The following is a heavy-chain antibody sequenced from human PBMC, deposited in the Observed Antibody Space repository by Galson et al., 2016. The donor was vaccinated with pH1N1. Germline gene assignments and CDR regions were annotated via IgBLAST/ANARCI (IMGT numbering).Heavy chain of an antibody. D-gene: IGHD1-26*01. CDR3: ARGRLVGATIDRDY. CDR2: IYDNGNT. CDR1: GGSISGHY. V-gene: IGHV4-59*11. Sequence: ETLSFTCTVSGGSISGHYWSWIRQPPGKGLEWIGYIYDNGNTDYIPSLKRRVSMSVDTSKKQFSLKLTSVTAADTAMYFCARGRLVGATIDRDYWGQGILVTVSS. J-gene: IGHJ4*02.